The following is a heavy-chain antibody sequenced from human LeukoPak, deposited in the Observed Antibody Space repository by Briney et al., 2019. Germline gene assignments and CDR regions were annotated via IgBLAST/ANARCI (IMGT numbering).Heavy chain of an antibody. J-gene: IGHJ4*02. D-gene: IGHD3-16*01. V-gene: IGHV3-23*01. CDR1: GFTFSSYA. Sequence: PGGSLRLSCAASGFTFSSYAMSSVRQAPGKGLEWVSAISGSGGSTYYADSVKGRFTISRDNSRDTLYLQMNSPRAEDSAVYYCAKEYYDYVWGSYYFDYWGQGTLVTVFS. CDR2: ISGSGGST. CDR3: AKEYYDYVWGSYYFDY.